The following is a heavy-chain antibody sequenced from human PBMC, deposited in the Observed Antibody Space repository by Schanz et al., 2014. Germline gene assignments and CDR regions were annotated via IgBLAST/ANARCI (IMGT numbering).Heavy chain of an antibody. CDR3: ARGGYDSGSYREFDY. Sequence: QVQLQESGPGLLKPSETLSLTCTVSGGSIRSYFWSWIRQPPGKGLEWIGYIYYSGSSDYNPSLKSRVTISVDTSKSQFSLKLSSVTAADTAVYYCARGGYDSGSYREFDYWGQGTLVTVSS. CDR1: GGSIRSYF. D-gene: IGHD3-10*01. V-gene: IGHV4-59*01. J-gene: IGHJ4*02. CDR2: IYYSGSS.